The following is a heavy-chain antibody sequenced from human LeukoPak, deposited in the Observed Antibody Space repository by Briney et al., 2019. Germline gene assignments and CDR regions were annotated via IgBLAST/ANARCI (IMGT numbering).Heavy chain of an antibody. Sequence: RASVKVSCKACGYTFTGYYMHWVRQAPGQGLEWMGWISAYNGNTNYVEKLRGRVTMTTDRPTATAYMELRSLTSDDTAMYYCARDPFYDTVGRSYRPLDYWGQGTPITVSS. J-gene: IGHJ4*02. CDR3: ARDPFYDTVGRSYRPLDY. CDR1: GYTFTGYY. CDR2: ISAYNGNT. D-gene: IGHD3-16*02. V-gene: IGHV1-18*04.